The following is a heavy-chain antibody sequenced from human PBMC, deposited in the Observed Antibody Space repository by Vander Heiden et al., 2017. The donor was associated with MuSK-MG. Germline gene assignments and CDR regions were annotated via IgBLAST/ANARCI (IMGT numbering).Heavy chain of an antibody. CDR2: ISWNSGSI. CDR1: GFTFDDYA. CDR3: ATFSLTLLEGGFDP. D-gene: IGHD3-3*01. Sequence: DVQLVESGVGLVQPGRSLRLSCAASGFTFDDYAMHWVRQAPGKGLEWVSGISWNSGSIGYADSVKGRFTISRDNAKNSLYLQMNSLRAEDTALYYCATFSLTLLEGGFDPWGQGTRVTVSA. J-gene: IGHJ5*02. V-gene: IGHV3-9*01.